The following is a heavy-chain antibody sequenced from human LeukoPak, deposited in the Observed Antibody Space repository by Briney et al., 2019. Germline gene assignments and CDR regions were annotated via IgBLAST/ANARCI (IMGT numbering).Heavy chain of an antibody. V-gene: IGHV3-74*01. CDR3: ARRAVAGGFYGW. CDR1: GFTFSTDW. CDR2: INGDGSSI. D-gene: IGHD6-19*01. Sequence: QTGGSLRLSCAASGFTFSTDWVHWVRQAPGKGPVWVSRINGDGSSINYADSVKGRFTISRDNAKNTPYLQMNSLRVEDTAVYYCARRAVAGGFYGWWGQGTLVTVSS. J-gene: IGHJ4*02.